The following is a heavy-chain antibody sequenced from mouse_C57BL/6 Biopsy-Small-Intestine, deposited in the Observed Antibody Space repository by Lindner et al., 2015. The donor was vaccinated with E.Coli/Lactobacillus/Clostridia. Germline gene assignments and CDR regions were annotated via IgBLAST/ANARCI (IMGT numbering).Heavy chain of an antibody. D-gene: IGHD2-1*01. Sequence: VQLQESGAELVRPGASVKLSCTASGFNLKDSLMHWVKQRPEQGLEWIGWIDPEDAEIKYSPNFQDKAIITADTSSNTAYLQLNSLTSEDTAMYYCSRRCYDGSPYFDYWGQGTTLIVSS. V-gene: IGHV14-2*01. J-gene: IGHJ2*01. CDR1: GFNLKDSL. CDR3: SRRCYDGSPYFDY. CDR2: IDPEDAEI.